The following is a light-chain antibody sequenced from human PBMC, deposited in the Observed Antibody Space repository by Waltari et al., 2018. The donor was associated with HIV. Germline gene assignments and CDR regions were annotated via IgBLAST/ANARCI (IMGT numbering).Light chain of an antibody. V-gene: IGLV1-40*01. Sequence: VTISCTGSRSNIGAGYDVHWYQQLPGTAPKLLIYGNTNRPSGVPDRFSGSKSGTSASLAITGLQAEDEADYYCQSYDSSLSASVFGEGTKLTVL. CDR1: RSNIGAGYD. CDR3: QSYDSSLSASV. CDR2: GNT. J-gene: IGLJ2*01.